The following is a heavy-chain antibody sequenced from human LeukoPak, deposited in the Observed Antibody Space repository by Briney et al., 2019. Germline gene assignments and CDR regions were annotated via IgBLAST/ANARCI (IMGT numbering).Heavy chain of an antibody. CDR1: GCSISSYY. V-gene: IGHV4-59*08. CDR3: ARRHYDILTGYYPKGGDAFDI. CDR2: IYYSWNT. Sequence: SETLSLTCTVSGCSISSYYRSWIRQPPGKVLEWIWYIYYSWNTNYNPSLKSRVTISVDASKTPFSLKLSSVTAADTAVYYCARRHYDILTGYYPKGGDAFDIWGQGTMVTVSS. J-gene: IGHJ3*02. D-gene: IGHD3-9*01.